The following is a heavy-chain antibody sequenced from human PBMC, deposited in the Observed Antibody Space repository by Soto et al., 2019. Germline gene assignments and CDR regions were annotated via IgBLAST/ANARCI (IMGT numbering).Heavy chain of an antibody. V-gene: IGHV4-59*01. D-gene: IGHD6-6*01. Sequence: QVQLQESGPGLVKPSETLSLTCTVSGGSISSYYWSWIRQPPGKGLEWIGYIYYSGSTNYNPSLKSRVTISVDTSQNQFSLKLSSVTAADTAVYYCARARGVIAARRFDYWGQGTLVTVSS. CDR2: IYYSGST. CDR1: GGSISSYY. J-gene: IGHJ4*02. CDR3: ARARGVIAARRFDY.